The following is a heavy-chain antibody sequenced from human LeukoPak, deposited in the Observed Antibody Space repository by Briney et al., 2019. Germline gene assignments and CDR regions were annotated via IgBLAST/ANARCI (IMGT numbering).Heavy chain of an antibody. V-gene: IGHV1-18*01. Sequence: GASVKVSCKASGYTFTSYGISWVRQAPGQGLEWMGWISAYNGSTNYAQKLQGRVTMTTDTSTSTAYMELRSLRSEDTAVYYCASSAAAVLYYYYYMDVWGKGTTVTVSS. CDR2: ISAYNGST. J-gene: IGHJ6*03. D-gene: IGHD6-13*01. CDR3: ASSAAAVLYYYYYMDV. CDR1: GYTFTSYG.